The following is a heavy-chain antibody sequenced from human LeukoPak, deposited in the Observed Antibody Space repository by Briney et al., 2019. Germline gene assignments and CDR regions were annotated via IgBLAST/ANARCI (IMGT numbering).Heavy chain of an antibody. J-gene: IGHJ4*02. CDR1: GYTVTNYT. CDR2: FNSDTGNT. Sequence: GASVKVSCKASGYTVTNYTIHWVRQAPGQRLEWMGWFNSDTGNTEYSQKFQGRVSITRDTSANTAYMELNRLRPEDTAVFYCVREGPNKSGWTLDYWGQGTLVTVSS. CDR3: VREGPNKSGWTLDY. D-gene: IGHD6-19*01. V-gene: IGHV1-3*01.